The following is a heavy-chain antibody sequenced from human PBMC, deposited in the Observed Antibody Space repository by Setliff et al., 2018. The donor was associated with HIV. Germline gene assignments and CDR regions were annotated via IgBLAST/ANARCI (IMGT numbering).Heavy chain of an antibody. CDR1: GGSISSGSYY. CDR3: ARFDVTPMTTRDY. D-gene: IGHD4-17*01. CDR2: IHHTGHI. J-gene: IGHJ4*02. V-gene: IGHV4-61*09. Sequence: SETLSLTCTVSGGSISSGSYYWSWIRQPAGKGLEWIGEIHHTGHINYNPSFKSRVTMSLDMSTNQFSLKMASMTAADSAVYYCARFDVTPMTTRDYWGQGTQVTVSS.